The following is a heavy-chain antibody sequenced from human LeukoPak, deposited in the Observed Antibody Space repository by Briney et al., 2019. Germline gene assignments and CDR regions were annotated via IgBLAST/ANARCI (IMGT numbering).Heavy chain of an antibody. V-gene: IGHV4-30-4*07. CDR1: GGSISSGGYS. CDR2: IYYSGST. CDR3: ARGRSWDYSNYYYGMDV. D-gene: IGHD4-11*01. J-gene: IGHJ6*02. Sequence: SQTLSLTCAVSGGSISSGGYSWSWIRQPPGKALEWIGYIYYSGSTNYNPSLKSRVTISVDTSKNQFSLKLSSVTAADTAVYYCARGRSWDYSNYYYGMDVWGQGTTVTVSS.